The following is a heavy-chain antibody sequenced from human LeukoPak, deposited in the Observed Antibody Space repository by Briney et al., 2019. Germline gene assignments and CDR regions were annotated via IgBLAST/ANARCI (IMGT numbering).Heavy chain of an antibody. J-gene: IGHJ4*02. D-gene: IGHD4-17*01. CDR2: ISASGDNT. Sequence: SGGSLRLSCDASGFTVNSYAMNWVRQAPGKGLEWVSVISASGDNTYYADSVKGRFTISRDDSKNTVYLQMNSLRADDTAVYHCANGGRRHYGDYVAFWGQGTLVTVSS. CDR3: ANGGRRHYGDYVAF. V-gene: IGHV3-23*01. CDR1: GFTVNSYA.